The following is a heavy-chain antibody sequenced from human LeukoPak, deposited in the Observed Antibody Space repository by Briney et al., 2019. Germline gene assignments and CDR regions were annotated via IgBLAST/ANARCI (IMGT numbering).Heavy chain of an antibody. Sequence: PSETLSLTCSVSNASISSHFWTWVRQPPGKGLEWIGHIHYSGSTNYNPSLKSRVTLSLDTSKNQFSLELTSVTAADTAIFYCARLRPLLDQLLYFAFDSWGQGTLVTASS. CDR2: IHYSGST. J-gene: IGHJ5*01. V-gene: IGHV4-59*11. CDR1: NASISSHF. D-gene: IGHD2-2*02. CDR3: ARLRPLLDQLLYFAFDS.